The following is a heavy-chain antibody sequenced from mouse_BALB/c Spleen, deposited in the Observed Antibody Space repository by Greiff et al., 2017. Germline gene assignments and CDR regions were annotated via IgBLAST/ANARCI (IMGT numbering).Heavy chain of an antibody. J-gene: IGHJ2*01. V-gene: IGHV1-69*02. CDR1: GYTFTSYW. D-gene: IGHD2-14*01. CDR2: IDPSDSYT. CDR3: AREDYRSYFDY. Sequence: QVQLQQPGAELVKPGASVKLSCKASGYTFTSYWMHWVKQRPGQGLEWIGEIDPSDSYTNYNQKFKGKATLTVDKSSSTAYMQLSSLTSEDSAVYYCAREDYRSYFDYWGQGTTLTVSS.